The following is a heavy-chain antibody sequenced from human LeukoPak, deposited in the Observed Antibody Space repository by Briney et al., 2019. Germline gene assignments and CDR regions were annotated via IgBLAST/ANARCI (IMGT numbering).Heavy chain of an antibody. CDR2: ISYDGSNK. CDR3: AKDRGYIYGYGY. Sequence: GGSLRLSCAASGFTFSSYAMHWVRQAPGKGLEWVAVISYDGSNKYYADSVKGRFTISRDNSKNTMYLQMNSLRAEDTAIYYCAKDRGYIYGYGYWGQGTLVTVSS. D-gene: IGHD5-18*01. CDR1: GFTFSSYA. V-gene: IGHV3-30-3*02. J-gene: IGHJ4*02.